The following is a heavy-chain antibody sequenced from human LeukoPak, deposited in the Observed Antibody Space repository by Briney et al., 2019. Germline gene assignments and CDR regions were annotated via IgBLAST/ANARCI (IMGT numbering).Heavy chain of an antibody. Sequence: PSETLSLTCTVSGGSISSYYWSRIRQPPGKGLEWIGYIYYSGSTNYNPSLKSRVTISVDTSKNQFSLKLSSVTAADTAVYYCARLGDWPAYYYYGMDVWGQGTTVTVSS. CDR1: GGSISSYY. J-gene: IGHJ6*02. CDR3: ARLGDWPAYYYYGMDV. CDR2: IYYSGST. V-gene: IGHV4-59*08. D-gene: IGHD2-21*02.